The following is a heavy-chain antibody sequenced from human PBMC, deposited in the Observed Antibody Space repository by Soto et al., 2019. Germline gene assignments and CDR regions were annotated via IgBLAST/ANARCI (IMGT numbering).Heavy chain of an antibody. J-gene: IGHJ4*02. Sequence: SVPTLVNPTQTLTLTCTFSGFSLSTGGMRVSWIRQPPGKALEWLARIDWDDDKFYSTSLKTRLTISKDTSKNQVVLTMTNMDPVDTATYFCARIPTYCSSTSCYKTAFEYWGQGALVTVSS. CDR2: IDWDDDK. CDR1: GFSLSTGGMR. CDR3: ARIPTYCSSTSCYKTAFEY. D-gene: IGHD2-2*02. V-gene: IGHV2-70*04.